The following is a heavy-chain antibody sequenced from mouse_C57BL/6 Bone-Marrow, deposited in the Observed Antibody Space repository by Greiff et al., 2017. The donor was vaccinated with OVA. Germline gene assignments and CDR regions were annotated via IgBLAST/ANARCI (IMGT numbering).Heavy chain of an antibody. V-gene: IGHV1-55*01. CDR1: GYTFTSYW. CDR3: ARERRGFDY. J-gene: IGHJ3*01. CDR2: IFPGSGST. Sequence: VQLQQPGAELVKPGASVKMSCKASGYTFTSYWITWVKQRPGQGLEWIGDIFPGSGSTNYNEKFKSKATLTVDTSSSTAYMQISNLTAKDSAVYYSARERRGFDYWGQGTLVTVSA.